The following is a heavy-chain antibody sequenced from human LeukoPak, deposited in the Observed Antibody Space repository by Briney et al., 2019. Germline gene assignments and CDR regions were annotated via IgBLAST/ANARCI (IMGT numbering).Heavy chain of an antibody. D-gene: IGHD3-10*01. J-gene: IGHJ3*02. CDR2: IRYDGSNK. CDR1: RFTFSTYG. CDR3: AKDEGPIWFGEFYDAFDI. Sequence: GGSLRLSCAASRFTFSTYGMHWVRQAPGKGLEWVAFIRYDGSNKHYADSVKGRFTISRDNSKNTLYLQMNSLRAEDTAVYYCAKDEGPIWFGEFYDAFDIWGQGTMVTVSS. V-gene: IGHV3-30*02.